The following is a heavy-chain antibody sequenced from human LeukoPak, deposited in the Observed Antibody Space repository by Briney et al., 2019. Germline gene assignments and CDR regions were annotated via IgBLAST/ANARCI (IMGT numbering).Heavy chain of an antibody. Sequence: GGSLRLSCAASGFTFSSSAMSWVRQAPGQGLEWVSAISGSGGSTYYADSVKGRFTISRDNSKNTLYLQMNSLRAEDTAVYYCEITSHFDFDYWGQGTLVTVSS. CDR1: GFTFSSSA. CDR2: ISGSGGST. CDR3: EITSHFDFDY. D-gene: IGHD2-2*01. J-gene: IGHJ4*02. V-gene: IGHV3-23*01.